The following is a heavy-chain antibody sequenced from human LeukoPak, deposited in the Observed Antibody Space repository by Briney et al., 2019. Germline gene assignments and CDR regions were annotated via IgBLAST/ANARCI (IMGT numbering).Heavy chain of an antibody. V-gene: IGHV3-30*18. CDR1: GFTFSSYG. CDR3: AKDYRVVVAAEPLGMDV. J-gene: IGHJ6*02. CDR2: ISYDGSNK. Sequence: GGSLRLSCAASGFTFSSYGMHWVRQAPGKGLEWVAVISYDGSNKYYADSVKGRFTISRDNSKNTLYLQMNSLRAEDTAVYYCAKDYRVVVAAEPLGMDVWGQGTTVTVSS. D-gene: IGHD2-15*01.